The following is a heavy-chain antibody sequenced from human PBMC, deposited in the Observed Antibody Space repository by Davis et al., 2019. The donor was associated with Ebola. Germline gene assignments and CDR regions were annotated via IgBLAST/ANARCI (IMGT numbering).Heavy chain of an antibody. D-gene: IGHD3-16*01. CDR2: IYDSGRT. CDR1: DGSISSHY. J-gene: IGHJ4*02. CDR3: VRFGRGAY. V-gene: IGHV4-59*11. Sequence: PSEPLSLTCSFSDGSISSHYWNWIRQPPGKGLEWVGIIYDSGRTNYNPSLKSRVTISADTSKNQFSLNLRSVTAADTAVYYCVRFGRGAYWGQGTLVTVSS.